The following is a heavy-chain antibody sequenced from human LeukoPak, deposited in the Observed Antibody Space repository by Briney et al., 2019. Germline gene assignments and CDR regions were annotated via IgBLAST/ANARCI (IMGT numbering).Heavy chain of an antibody. J-gene: IGHJ3*02. CDR2: IYYSGST. D-gene: IGHD6-19*01. CDR3: ARHTSGWHDAFDI. Sequence: SETLSLTCTVSGGSISSSSYYWGWIRQPPGKGLEWIGSIYYSGSTYYNPSLKGRVTISVDTSKSQFSLRLSSVTAADTAVYYCARHTSGWHDAFDIWGQGTMVTVSS. V-gene: IGHV4-39*01. CDR1: GGSISSSSYY.